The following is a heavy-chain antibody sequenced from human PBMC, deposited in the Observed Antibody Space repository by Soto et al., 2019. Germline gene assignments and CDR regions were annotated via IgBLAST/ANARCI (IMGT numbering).Heavy chain of an antibody. J-gene: IGHJ5*02. CDR3: ARLVTGEAAGTFWFDP. CDR1: GGSIHGYY. D-gene: IGHD1-1*01. Sequence: QVQLQESGPGLVKPSETLSLTCTVSGGSIHGYYWTWSRQAPGKELEWIGYMYYTGDTNYNPSLKSRVSTSIDKSKNLFSLNLTSVTAADTAIYYCARLVTGEAAGTFWFDPWGQGAQVTVSS. V-gene: IGHV4-59*01. CDR2: MYYTGDT.